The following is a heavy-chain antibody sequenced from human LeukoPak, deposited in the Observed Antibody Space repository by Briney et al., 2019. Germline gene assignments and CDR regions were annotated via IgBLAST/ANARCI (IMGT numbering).Heavy chain of an antibody. CDR3: ARVKGGSCSLDP. CDR2: IYYSGST. D-gene: IGHD2-15*01. V-gene: IGHV4-59*06. J-gene: IGHJ5*02. CDR1: GGSISSYY. Sequence: SETLSLTCTVSGGSISSYYWSWIRQHPGKGLEWIGYIYYSGSTYYNPSLKSRVTISVDTSKNQFSLKLSSVTAADTAVYYCARVKGGSCSLDPWGQGTLVTVSS.